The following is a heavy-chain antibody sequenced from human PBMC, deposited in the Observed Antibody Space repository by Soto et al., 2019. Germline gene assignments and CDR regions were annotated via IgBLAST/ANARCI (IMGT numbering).Heavy chain of an antibody. CDR1: GFPFSHYA. CDR2: INTDGSVT. CDR3: ARQTGLGATNY. V-gene: IGHV3-74*01. D-gene: IGHD1-26*01. J-gene: IGHJ4*02. Sequence: GGSLRLSCTASGFPFSHYAMNWVRQGPGTRLEWVARINTDGSVTSHADSVKGRFTISRDNAKSTLYLQMTSLREEDSAIYYCARQTGLGATNYWGRGTLVTVSS.